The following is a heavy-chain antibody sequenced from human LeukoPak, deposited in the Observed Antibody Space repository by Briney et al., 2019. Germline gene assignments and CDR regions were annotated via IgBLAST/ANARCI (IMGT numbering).Heavy chain of an antibody. V-gene: IGHV1-2*02. CDR1: GYTFTGYY. J-gene: IGHJ5*02. CDR3: ARERTTVKIKWFDP. Sequence: ASAKVSCKASGYTFTGYYMHWVRQAPGQGLEWMGWINPNSGGTNYARKFQGRVTMTRDTSISTAYMELSRLRSDDTAVYYCARERTTVKIKWFDPWGQGTLVAVSS. CDR2: INPNSGGT. D-gene: IGHD4-17*01.